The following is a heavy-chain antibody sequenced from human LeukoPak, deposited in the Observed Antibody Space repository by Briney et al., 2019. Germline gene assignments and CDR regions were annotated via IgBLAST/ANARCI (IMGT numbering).Heavy chain of an antibody. V-gene: IGHV4-30-4*08. J-gene: IGHJ4*02. D-gene: IGHD5-18*01. CDR2: IYYSGST. CDR3: ARVKAAMADYFDC. Sequence: SQTLSLTCTVSGGSISSGDYYWSWIRQPPGKGLEWIGYIYYSGSTYYNASLKSRVTISIDRSKNQFSLNLSSVTAADTAVYYCARVKAAMADYFDCWGQGTLVTVSS. CDR1: GGSISSGDYY.